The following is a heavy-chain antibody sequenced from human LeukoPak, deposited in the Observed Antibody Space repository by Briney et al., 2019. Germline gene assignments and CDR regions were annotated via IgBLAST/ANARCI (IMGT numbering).Heavy chain of an antibody. D-gene: IGHD6-19*01. J-gene: IGHJ3*02. CDR1: GFTFSSYA. V-gene: IGHV3-23*01. CDR3: AKDFYSGLRPPDAFDI. CDR2: ISGSGGST. Sequence: PGGSLRLSCAASGFTFSSYAMSWVRQAPGKWLEWVSAISGSGGSTYYADSVKGRFTISRDNSKNTLYLQMNSLRAEDTAVYYCAKDFYSGLRPPDAFDIWGQGTMVTVSS.